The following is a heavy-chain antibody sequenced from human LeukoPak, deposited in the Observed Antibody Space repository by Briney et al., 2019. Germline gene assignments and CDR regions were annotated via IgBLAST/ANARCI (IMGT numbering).Heavy chain of an antibody. CDR1: GFTFSSYG. D-gene: IGHD5-24*01. J-gene: IGHJ4*02. CDR2: IGISSGNT. CDR3: ARDYKYAFDN. V-gene: IGHV3-48*01. Sequence: PGGSLRLSCAASGFTFSSYGMHWVRQAPGKGLEWISYIGISSGNTKYADSVKGRFTISGDKAKNSLYLQMNSLRVEDTAVYYCARDYKYAFDNWGQGTLVTVSS.